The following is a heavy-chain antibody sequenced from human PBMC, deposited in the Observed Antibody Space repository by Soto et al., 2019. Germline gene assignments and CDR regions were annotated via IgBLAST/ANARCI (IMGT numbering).Heavy chain of an antibody. J-gene: IGHJ5*02. Sequence: PSETLSLTCTVSGGSISSGGYYWNWIRQHPGKGLEWIGYIYYSGGIYYNPSLKSRVTISVDTSKNQFSLKLSSVTAADTAVYYCARSVFPWGQGTLVTVSS. CDR3: ARSVFP. V-gene: IGHV4-31*03. CDR2: IYYSGGI. CDR1: GGSISSGGYY.